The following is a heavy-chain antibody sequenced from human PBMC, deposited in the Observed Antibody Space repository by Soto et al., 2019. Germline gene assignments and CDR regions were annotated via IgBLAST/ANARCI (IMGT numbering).Heavy chain of an antibody. Sequence: ASVKVSCKASGYTFTSYAMHWVRQAPGQRLEWMGWINAGNGNTKYSQKFQGRVTITRDTSASTAYMELSSLRSEDTAVYYCARAPESHSSGWYWGDDAFDIWGQGTMVTVSS. CDR1: GYTFTSYA. D-gene: IGHD6-19*01. CDR3: ARAPESHSSGWYWGDDAFDI. J-gene: IGHJ3*02. V-gene: IGHV1-3*01. CDR2: INAGNGNT.